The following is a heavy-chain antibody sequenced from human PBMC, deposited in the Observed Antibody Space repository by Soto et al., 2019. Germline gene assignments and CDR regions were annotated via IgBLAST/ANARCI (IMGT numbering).Heavy chain of an antibody. CDR2: ISGSGSTT. Sequence: GGSLRLSCAASGFTFSSYSMNWVRQAPGKGLEWVSDISGSGSTTYYADSVKGRFTISRDNSKNTLYLQMNSLRAEDTAVYYCAKAFLFTVTAILEPFDYWGQGTLVTVSS. D-gene: IGHD2-21*02. CDR1: GFTFSSYS. V-gene: IGHV3-23*01. J-gene: IGHJ4*02. CDR3: AKAFLFTVTAILEPFDY.